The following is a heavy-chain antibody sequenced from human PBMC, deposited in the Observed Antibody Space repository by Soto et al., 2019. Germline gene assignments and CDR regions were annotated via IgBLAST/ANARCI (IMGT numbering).Heavy chain of an antibody. CDR1: GDSVSDNSAA. D-gene: IGHD6-6*01. Sequence: SQTLSLTCAISGDSVSDNSAAWNWIRQSPSRGLEWLGRTYYRSKWYSDYAVSLQSRISINADPSRNQFSLQLHSVTPEDTAVYYCVRDGYSSSYDFDYWGQGTLVTVSS. CDR2: TYYRSKWYS. J-gene: IGHJ4*02. V-gene: IGHV6-1*01. CDR3: VRDGYSSSYDFDY.